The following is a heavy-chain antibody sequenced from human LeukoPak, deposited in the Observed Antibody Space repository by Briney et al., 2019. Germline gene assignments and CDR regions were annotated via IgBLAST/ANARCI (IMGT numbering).Heavy chain of an antibody. D-gene: IGHD4-17*01. J-gene: IGHJ4*02. CDR3: ARDGPSVTSPRHILCDC. CDR1: GFTFSSYE. CDR2: ISSSGSTI. Sequence: TGGSLRLSCAASGFTFSSYEMNWVRQAPGKGLEWVSYISSSGSTIYYADSVKGRFTISRDNAKNSLYLQMNSLRAEDTAVYYCARDGPSVTSPRHILCDCWGQGTLVTVSS. V-gene: IGHV3-48*03.